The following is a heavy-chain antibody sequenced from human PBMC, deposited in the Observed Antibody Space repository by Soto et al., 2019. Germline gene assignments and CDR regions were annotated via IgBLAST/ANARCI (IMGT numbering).Heavy chain of an antibody. CDR3: ARDASGRYGDF. D-gene: IGHD1-26*01. V-gene: IGHV4-59*01. CDR2: IYYSGST. CDR1: GGSIGTYY. Sequence: QVQLQESGPGLVRPSETLSLTCTVSGGSIGTYYWSWIRQPPGKGLEWIGFIYYSGSTNYNPSLKSPVTISVDTSKNQFSLKLNSVTAADTAVYYCARDASGRYGDFWGQGTLVTVSS. J-gene: IGHJ4*02.